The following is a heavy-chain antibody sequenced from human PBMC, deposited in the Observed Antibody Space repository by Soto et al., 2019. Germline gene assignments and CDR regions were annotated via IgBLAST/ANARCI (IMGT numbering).Heavy chain of an antibody. CDR1: GGSFSGYY. CDR3: AREYYYDSSGYYVFDY. Sequence: PSETLSLTCAVYGGSFSGYYWSWIRQPPGKGLEWIGEINHSGSTNYNPSLKSRVTISVDTSKNQFSLKLSSVTAADTAVYYCAREYYYDSSGYYVFDYWGQGTLVTVS. J-gene: IGHJ4*02. CDR2: INHSGST. V-gene: IGHV4-34*01. D-gene: IGHD3-22*01.